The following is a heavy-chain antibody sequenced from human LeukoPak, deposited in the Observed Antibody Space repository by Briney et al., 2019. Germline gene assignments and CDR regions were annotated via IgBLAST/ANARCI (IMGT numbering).Heavy chain of an antibody. CDR2: IWYDGSSQ. D-gene: IGHD1-26*01. CDR3: ARDGRGSYSTNAIDY. Sequence: GGSLRLSCAASGFTFSSYGMNWVRQAPGKGLEWVAVIWYDGSSQYYADTVKGRFTISRDNSNNTLFLQMNSLRAEDTAVYYCARDGRGSYSTNAIDYWGQGTLVTVSS. V-gene: IGHV3-33*01. J-gene: IGHJ4*02. CDR1: GFTFSSYG.